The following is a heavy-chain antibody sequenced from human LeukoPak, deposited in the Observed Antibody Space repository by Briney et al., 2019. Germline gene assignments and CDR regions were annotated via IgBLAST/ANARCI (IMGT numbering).Heavy chain of an antibody. CDR3: ARDPQWLVTGYYFDY. CDR2: IYHSGST. J-gene: IGHJ4*02. CDR1: GYSISSGYY. V-gene: IGHV4-38-2*02. Sequence: SATLSLTCTVSGYSISSGYYWGWIRQPPGKGLEWIGSIYHSGSTYYNPSLKRRVTISADTSKNQFSLKLSSVTAADTAVYYWARDPQWLVTGYYFDYWGQGTLVTVSS. D-gene: IGHD6-19*01.